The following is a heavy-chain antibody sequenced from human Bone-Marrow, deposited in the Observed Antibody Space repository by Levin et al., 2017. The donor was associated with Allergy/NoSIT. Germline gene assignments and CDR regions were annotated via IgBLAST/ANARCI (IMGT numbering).Heavy chain of an antibody. CDR2: ISYNGHNK. Sequence: GGSLRLSCAASGFTLNTYAMHWVRQAPGKGLEWVAVISYNGHNKYHADSVKGRFTISRDNSKNTLYLQVNSLRPEDMAVYYCARDRHSSSSSGYNYYDMDVWGQGTTVTVSS. CDR3: ARDRHSSSSSGYNYYDMDV. D-gene: IGHD6-6*01. CDR1: GFTLNTYA. J-gene: IGHJ6*02. V-gene: IGHV3-30*03.